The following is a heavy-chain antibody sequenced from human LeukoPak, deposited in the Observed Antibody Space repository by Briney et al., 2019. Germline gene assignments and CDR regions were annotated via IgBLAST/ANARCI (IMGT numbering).Heavy chain of an antibody. CDR1: GFTFSNYG. CDR2: ITSRGGST. CDR3: AKDYNWNDVRGTMDY. D-gene: IGHD1-1*01. V-gene: IGHV3-23*01. Sequence: GGSLRLPCAGSGFTFSNYGMNWVRQAPGKGLEWVSGITSRGGSTYYADSVKGRFTISRDNSKSTLYLQVNSLRAEDTAIYYCAKDYNWNDVRGTMDYWGQGTLVTVSS. J-gene: IGHJ4*02.